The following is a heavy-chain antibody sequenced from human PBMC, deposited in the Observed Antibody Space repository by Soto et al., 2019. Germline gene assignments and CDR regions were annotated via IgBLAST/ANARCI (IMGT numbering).Heavy chain of an antibody. V-gene: IGHV3-23*01. Sequence: RRLSCAASGFTFSSYAMSWVRQAPGKGLEWVSTISGSDGRTYSTDSVKGRFTISRDNSRNTAYLQMNSLRVEDTAVYYCAKGVSQYTPLALFDYWGRGTLVTVSS. CDR2: ISGSDGRT. J-gene: IGHJ4*02. CDR1: GFTFSSYA. D-gene: IGHD5-18*01. CDR3: AKGVSQYTPLALFDY.